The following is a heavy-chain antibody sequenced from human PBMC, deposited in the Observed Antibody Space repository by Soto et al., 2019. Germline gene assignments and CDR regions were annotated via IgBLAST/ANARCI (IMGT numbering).Heavy chain of an antibody. J-gene: IGHJ4*02. CDR2: ISDGGDLI. Sequence: EVQLLESGGGLVQPGGSLRVSCAASGFPFSNHAMSWVRQAPGKGLEWLSGISDGGDLIYYADSVKGRFSMSRDNSENMLYLQMTERRAENTAIYFSAEMQGTEEAAKNFDSWAQGTLVTVSS. CDR3: AEMQGTEEAAKNFDS. CDR1: GFPFSNHA. D-gene: IGHD6-19*01. V-gene: IGHV3-23*01.